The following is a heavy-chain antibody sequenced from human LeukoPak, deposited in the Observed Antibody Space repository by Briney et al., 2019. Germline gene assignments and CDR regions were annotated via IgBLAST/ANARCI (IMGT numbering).Heavy chain of an antibody. CDR3: ARPVMSGPSLNWFDP. CDR2: ISYDGSNK. CDR1: GFTFSSYA. D-gene: IGHD3-3*01. Sequence: GGSLRLSCAASGFTFSSYAMHWVRQAPGKGLEWVAVISYDGSNKYYADSVKGRFTISRDNSKNTLYLQMNSLRAEDTAVYYCARPVMSGPSLNWFDPWGQGTLVTVSS. J-gene: IGHJ5*02. V-gene: IGHV3-30-3*01.